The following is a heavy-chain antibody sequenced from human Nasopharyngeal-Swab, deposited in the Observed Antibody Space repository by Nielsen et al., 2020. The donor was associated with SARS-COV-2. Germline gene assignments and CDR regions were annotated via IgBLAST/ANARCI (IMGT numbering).Heavy chain of an antibody. CDR3: ARDSRITIFGVGY. Sequence: SVKVACKASGYTFTSYGISWVRQAPGQGLEWMGWINTNTGNPTYAQGFTGRFVFSLDTSVSTAYPQISSLKAEDTAVYYCARDSRITIFGVGYWGQGTLVTVSS. CDR2: INTNTGNP. CDR1: GYTFTSYG. D-gene: IGHD3-3*01. V-gene: IGHV7-4-1*02. J-gene: IGHJ4*02.